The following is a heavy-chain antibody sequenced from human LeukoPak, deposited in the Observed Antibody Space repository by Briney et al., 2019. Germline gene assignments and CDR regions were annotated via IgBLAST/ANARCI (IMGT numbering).Heavy chain of an antibody. D-gene: IGHD3-16*02. J-gene: IGHJ4*02. CDR2: IIPILGIA. CDR1: GGTFSSYA. Sequence: SVKVSCKASGGTFSSYAISWVRQAPGQGLEWMGRIIPILGIANYAQKFQGRVTITADKSTSTAYMELSSLRSEDTAVYYCAGAPFGGVIVKGLDYWGQGTLVTVSS. CDR3: AGAPFGGVIVKGLDY. V-gene: IGHV1-69*04.